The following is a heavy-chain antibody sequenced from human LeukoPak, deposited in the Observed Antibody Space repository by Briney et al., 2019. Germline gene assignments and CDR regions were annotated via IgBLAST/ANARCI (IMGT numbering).Heavy chain of an antibody. V-gene: IGHV1-2*06. Sequence: ASVKVSCKTSGYTFTNYYIHWVRQAPGQGLEWMGRIDPNTGGTESAKNFQGRVTMTRDTSISTAYMALSGLRSDDTAVYYCASLYDIVGTTVDYRGQGTLVTVSS. D-gene: IGHD1-26*01. CDR3: ASLYDIVGTTVDY. CDR2: IDPNTGGT. J-gene: IGHJ4*02. CDR1: GYTFTNYY.